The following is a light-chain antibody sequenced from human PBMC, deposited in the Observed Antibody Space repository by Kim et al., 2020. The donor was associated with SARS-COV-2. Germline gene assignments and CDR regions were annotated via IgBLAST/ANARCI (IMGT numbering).Light chain of an antibody. Sequence: SGSAGQTASITCSGDKLGDKYACWYQQKPGQSPVLVIYQDSKRPSGIPERFSGSNSGNTATLTISGTQAMDEADYYCQAWDSSSYVFGAGTKVTVL. J-gene: IGLJ1*01. CDR2: QDS. V-gene: IGLV3-1*01. CDR1: KLGDKY. CDR3: QAWDSSSYV.